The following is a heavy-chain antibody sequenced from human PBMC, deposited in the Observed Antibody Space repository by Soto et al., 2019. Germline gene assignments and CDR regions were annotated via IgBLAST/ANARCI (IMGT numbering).Heavy chain of an antibody. CDR3: AHRDSTGTTTYFDS. Sequence: QITLKEAGPTLVKPTETLTLTCTFSGFSCTTTRMGVGWTRQPSGKALEWLAIIYWDGESRYNPLLSRRLTLTEDTSKNHVVLTMTNMDPKDTATYYCAHRDSTGTTTYFDSWGQGIPVTVAS. CDR1: GFSCTTTRMG. V-gene: IGHV2-5*02. D-gene: IGHD1-1*01. CDR2: IYWDGES. J-gene: IGHJ4*02.